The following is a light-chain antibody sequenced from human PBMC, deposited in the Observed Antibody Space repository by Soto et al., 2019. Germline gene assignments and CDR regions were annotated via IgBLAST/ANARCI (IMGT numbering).Light chain of an antibody. J-gene: IGLJ2*01. CDR2: DVS. CDR1: SSDVGGYNY. CDR3: SSYTTSSTPVV. Sequence: QSVLTQPASVPGSPGQSITISCTGTSSDVGGYNYVSWYQQHPGKAPKLMIYDVSNRPSGVSNRFSGSKSGNTASLTISGLQAEDEAHYYCSSYTTSSTPVVFGGGTKVTVL. V-gene: IGLV2-14*01.